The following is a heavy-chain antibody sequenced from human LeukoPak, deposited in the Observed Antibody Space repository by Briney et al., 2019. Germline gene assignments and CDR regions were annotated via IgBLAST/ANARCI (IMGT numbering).Heavy chain of an antibody. CDR3: ARENRSTSCCLDY. CDR2: IRQDGSEK. CDR1: GFTFSSYW. Sequence: GGSLRLSCAASGFTFSSYWMSWVRQAPGKGLEWVANIRQDGSEKYYVDSVKGQFTISRDNAKNSLYLQMTSLRAEDTAVYYCARENRSTSCCLDYWGQGTLVTVSS. V-gene: IGHV3-7*01. J-gene: IGHJ4*02. D-gene: IGHD2-2*01.